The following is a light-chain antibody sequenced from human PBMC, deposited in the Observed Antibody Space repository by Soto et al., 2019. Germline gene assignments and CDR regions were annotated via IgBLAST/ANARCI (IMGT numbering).Light chain of an antibody. CDR1: QSIGNS. Sequence: TVLTQSPATLSLSPGERATLSCKASQSIGNSLGWFQQKPGQAPRLLIDEAFNRATGIPARFTGSGSGSDFTLTNSSLEPEDFGVYYCRQRYNWPLTFGGGTKVEIK. J-gene: IGKJ4*01. CDR3: RQRYNWPLT. CDR2: EAF. V-gene: IGKV3-11*01.